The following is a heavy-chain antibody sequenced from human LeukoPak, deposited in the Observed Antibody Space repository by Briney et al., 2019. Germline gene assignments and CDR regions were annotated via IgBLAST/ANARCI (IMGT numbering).Heavy chain of an antibody. CDR2: INHSGST. J-gene: IGHJ1*01. CDR3: ARGADYGNYVGYFQH. CDR1: GVSFSGYY. V-gene: IGHV4-34*01. Sequence: SETLSLTCAVYGVSFSGYYWSWIRQPPGKGLEWIGEINHSGSTNYNPSLKSRVTISVDTSKNQFSLKLSSVTAADTAVYYCARGADYGNYVGYFQHWGQGTLVTVSS. D-gene: IGHD4-11*01.